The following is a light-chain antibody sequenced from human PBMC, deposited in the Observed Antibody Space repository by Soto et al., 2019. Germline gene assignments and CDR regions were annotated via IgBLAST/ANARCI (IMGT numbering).Light chain of an antibody. CDR1: QSVSSY. V-gene: IGKV3-11*01. CDR3: QQYGRSSWT. J-gene: IGKJ1*01. Sequence: EIVMTQSPATLSLSPGERATLSCRASQSVSSYLAWYQQKPGQAPRLLVYDASNRATDVPPRFSGSGSGTDFTLTISSLEPEDFALYYCQQYGRSSWTFGQGTKVDIK. CDR2: DAS.